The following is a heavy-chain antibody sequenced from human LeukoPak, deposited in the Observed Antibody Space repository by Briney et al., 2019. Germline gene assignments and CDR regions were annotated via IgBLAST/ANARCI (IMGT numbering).Heavy chain of an antibody. V-gene: IGHV3-30*04. CDR1: GFTFSRYA. Sequence: GRSLRLSCAASGFTFSRYAMHWVRQAPGKGLEWVAVAPHDGSDEDYADSVKGRFTISRDNSKNTLNLQMNSLGPEDTALYYCATGALYAFDIWGQGTMVSVSS. CDR3: ATGALYAFDI. CDR2: APHDGSDE. J-gene: IGHJ3*02.